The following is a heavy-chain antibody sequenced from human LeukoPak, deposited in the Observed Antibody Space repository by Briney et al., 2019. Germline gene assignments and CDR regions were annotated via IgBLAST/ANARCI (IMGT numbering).Heavy chain of an antibody. Sequence: GASVKVSCKASGYTFTSYGISCVRQAPGQGLEWMGWISAYNGNTNYAQKLKGRVTMTTDTSTSTAYMELRSLRSDDTAVYYCARVRDDFRGVACWLDPWGQGTLVTVSS. CDR3: ARVRDDFRGVACWLDP. J-gene: IGHJ5*02. V-gene: IGHV1-18*01. CDR1: GYTFTSYG. CDR2: ISAYNGNT. D-gene: IGHD3-3*01.